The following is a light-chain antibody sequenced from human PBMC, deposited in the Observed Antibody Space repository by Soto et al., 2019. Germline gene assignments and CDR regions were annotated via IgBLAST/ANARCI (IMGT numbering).Light chain of an antibody. CDR1: QIVSSY. Sequence: EIVLTQSPATLSLSPGERATLSCRAIQIVSSYLAWYQQKPGQAPRLLIYDASNRATGIPARFSGSGSGTDFTLTISSLEPEDFAVYYCQQRSNWPLITFGQGTRLEIK. V-gene: IGKV3-11*01. CDR2: DAS. CDR3: QQRSNWPLIT. J-gene: IGKJ5*01.